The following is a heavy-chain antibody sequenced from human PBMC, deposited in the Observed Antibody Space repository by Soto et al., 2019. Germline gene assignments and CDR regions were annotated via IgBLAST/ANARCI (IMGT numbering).Heavy chain of an antibody. D-gene: IGHD2-21*01. CDR3: SRGGFAHAWAMDDF. Sequence: QVQLVQSGAEVKKPGASVKVSCKASGYTFSSYGISWVRQAPGQGLEWMGWISAYNGKTNYARNLQGRVTLTTDTSTSTAYMELRSLRSNDTAIYYCSRGGFAHAWAMDDFWGQGTLVTVSS. V-gene: IGHV1-18*01. CDR2: ISAYNGKT. J-gene: IGHJ4*02. CDR1: GYTFSSYG.